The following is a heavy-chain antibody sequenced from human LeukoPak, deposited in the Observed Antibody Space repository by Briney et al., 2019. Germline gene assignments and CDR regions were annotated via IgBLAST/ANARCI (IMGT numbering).Heavy chain of an antibody. Sequence: ASVKVSCKASGGTFSSYAISWVRQAPGQGLESMGGIIPIFGTANYAQKFEGRVTITADESTSTAYMELSSLRSEDTAVYYCAREASLTMVRGVIITFDYWGQGTLVTVSS. D-gene: IGHD3-10*01. CDR3: AREASLTMVRGVIITFDY. CDR2: IIPIFGTA. J-gene: IGHJ4*02. CDR1: GGTFSSYA. V-gene: IGHV1-69*13.